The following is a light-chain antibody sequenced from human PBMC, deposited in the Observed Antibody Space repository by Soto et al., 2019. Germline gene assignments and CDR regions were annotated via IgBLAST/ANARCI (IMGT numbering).Light chain of an antibody. V-gene: IGKV3D-11*03. CDR2: GAS. CDR3: QQDGTSLRGT. Sequence: EIVLTQSPATLSLSPGERATLSCRASQSITNNLAWYQQRPGQAPRLLIYGASTRATGVPARFSGSGSGTDFTLTITSLEPEDFAVYYCQQDGTSLRGTFGQGTKVDIK. J-gene: IGKJ1*01. CDR1: QSITNN.